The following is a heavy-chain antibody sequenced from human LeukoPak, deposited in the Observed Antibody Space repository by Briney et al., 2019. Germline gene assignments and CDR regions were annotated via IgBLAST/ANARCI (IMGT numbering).Heavy chain of an antibody. V-gene: IGHV3-7*03. CDR3: AKDRLAYSYAQPFDY. CDR2: IKQDGSEK. CDR1: GFTFNSYG. D-gene: IGHD5-18*01. J-gene: IGHJ4*02. Sequence: GGSLRLSCAASGFTFNSYGMHWVRQAPGKGLEWVANIKQDGSEKYYVDSVKGRFTISRDNSKNTLYLQMNSLRAEDTAVYYCAKDRLAYSYAQPFDYWGQGTLVTVSS.